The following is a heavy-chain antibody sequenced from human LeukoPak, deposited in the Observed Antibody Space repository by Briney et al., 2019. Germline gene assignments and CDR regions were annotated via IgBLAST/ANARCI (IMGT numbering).Heavy chain of an antibody. V-gene: IGHV4-59*01. Sequence: PSETLSLTCTISGGSISSYYWSWIRQPPGKGLEWIGDTYHSGTTNYNSSRKSRVTISIDTSKNQFSLKVTSVTAADTAVYYCARDVGTGWYYFDYWGQGTLVTVSS. CDR2: TYHSGTT. CDR3: ARDVGTGWYYFDY. D-gene: IGHD6-19*01. J-gene: IGHJ4*02. CDR1: GGSISSYY.